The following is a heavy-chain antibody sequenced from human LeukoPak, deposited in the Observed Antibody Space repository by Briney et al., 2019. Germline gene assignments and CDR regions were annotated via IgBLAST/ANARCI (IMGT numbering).Heavy chain of an antibody. CDR2: IGSNGGGT. V-gene: IGHV3-64*01. D-gene: IGHD5-18*01. CDR3: ARITEGYSYGGYFDY. J-gene: IGHJ4*02. CDR1: GFTFSSFA. Sequence: PGGSLRLSCAASGFTFSSFAMSWVRQAPGKGLEYVSAIGSNGGGTYYANSVKGRFTISRDNSKNTLYLQVGSLRVEDMGVYYCARITEGYSYGGYFDYWGQGTLVTVSS.